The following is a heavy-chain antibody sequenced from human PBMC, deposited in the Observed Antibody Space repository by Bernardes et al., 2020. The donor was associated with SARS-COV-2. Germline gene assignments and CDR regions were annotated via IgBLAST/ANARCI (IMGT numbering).Heavy chain of an antibody. CDR2: INQDGSHA. J-gene: IGHJ4*02. Sequence: GGSRRLSCEASGFTVNTHWRRWVREAPGKGLESVASINQDGSHADYVDSVTGRFAISRDNAKNSLYLQMNGLRVEDTALYYCAGGGGYWGQAALVTVSS. CDR1: GFTVNTHW. V-gene: IGHV3-7*04. CDR3: AGGGGY. D-gene: IGHD2-15*01.